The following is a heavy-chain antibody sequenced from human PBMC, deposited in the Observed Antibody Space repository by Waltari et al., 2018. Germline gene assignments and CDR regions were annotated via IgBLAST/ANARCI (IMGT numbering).Heavy chain of an antibody. Sequence: QVQLQELGPGLVKPSETLSLTCTVSGGSISSYYWSWIRQPAGKGLEWIGRIYTSGSTNYNPSLKSRVTITRDTSASTAYMELSSLRSEDTAVYYCARATVQGVISYYGMDVWGQGTTVTVSS. CDR3: ARATVQGVISYYGMDV. V-gene: IGHV4-4*07. CDR1: GGSISSYY. CDR2: IYTSGST. J-gene: IGHJ6*02. D-gene: IGHD3-10*01.